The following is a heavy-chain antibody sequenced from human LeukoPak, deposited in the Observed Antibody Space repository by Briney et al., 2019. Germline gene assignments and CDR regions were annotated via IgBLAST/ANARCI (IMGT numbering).Heavy chain of an antibody. V-gene: IGHV3-21*01. Sequence: GGSLRLSCAASGFTFSSYSMNWVRQAPGKGLEWVSSISSSYIYYADSVKGRFTISRDNAKNSLYLQMNSLRAEDTAVYYCARRDSTRFDPWGQGTLVTVSS. J-gene: IGHJ5*02. CDR1: GFTFSSYS. CDR3: ARRDSTRFDP. CDR2: ISSSYI.